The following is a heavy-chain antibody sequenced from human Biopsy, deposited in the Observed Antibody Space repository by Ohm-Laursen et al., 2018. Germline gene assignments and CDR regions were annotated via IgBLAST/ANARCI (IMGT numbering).Heavy chain of an antibody. Sequence: GASVKVSCNAPGGTFSNYGVNWVRQAPGQGLEWLGENIPILGTGNYAQKFQDRVTVAADTSTSTATMELRSLRSDDTAVYYCARDRDRRGWFDPWGQGTLVTVSS. J-gene: IGHJ5*02. D-gene: IGHD1-14*01. CDR1: GGTFSNYG. CDR2: NIPILGTG. V-gene: IGHV1-69*06. CDR3: ARDRDRRGWFDP.